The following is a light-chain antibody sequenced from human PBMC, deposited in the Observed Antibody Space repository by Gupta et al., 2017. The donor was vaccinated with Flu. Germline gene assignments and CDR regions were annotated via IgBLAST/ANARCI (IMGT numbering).Light chain of an antibody. CDR3: QSYDTSLSGWV. Sequence: QSVLTQPPSVPGPPGQRVTISCTGSSSNIGAGYDVHWYQQLPGRAPKVLIYGSSNRPSGVPDRFFGSKSGISASLAITGLQAEDEADYYCQSYDTSLSGWVFGGGTKVTAL. CDR2: GSS. J-gene: IGLJ3*02. V-gene: IGLV1-40*01. CDR1: SSNIGAGYD.